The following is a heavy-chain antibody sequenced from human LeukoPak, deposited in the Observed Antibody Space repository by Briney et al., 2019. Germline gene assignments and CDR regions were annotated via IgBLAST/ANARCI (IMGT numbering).Heavy chain of an antibody. Sequence: PSETLSLTCAVSGASISGSGYYWGWIRQPPGMELQWIGSIYHTGSTYYNASLQSRVTISIDTSKNQFSLKLSSVTAADTAVYYCARRTKDHGITMVRGVRWFDPWGQGTLVTVSS. CDR2: IYHTGST. V-gene: IGHV4-39*01. CDR3: ARRTKDHGITMVRGVRWFDP. D-gene: IGHD3-10*01. CDR1: GASISGSGYY. J-gene: IGHJ5*02.